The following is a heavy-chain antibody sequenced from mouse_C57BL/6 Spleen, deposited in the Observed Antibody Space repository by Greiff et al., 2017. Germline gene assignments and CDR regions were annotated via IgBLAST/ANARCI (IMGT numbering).Heavy chain of an antibody. Sequence: EVKLMESGGGLVKPGGSLKLSCAASGFTFSDYGMHWVRQAPEKGLEWVAYISSGSSTIYYADTVKGRFTISRDNAKNTLFLQMTSLRSEDTAMYYCARTIGYGSRGYAMDYWGQGTSVTVSS. CDR2: ISSGSSTI. V-gene: IGHV5-17*01. J-gene: IGHJ4*01. D-gene: IGHD1-1*01. CDR3: ARTIGYGSRGYAMDY. CDR1: GFTFSDYG.